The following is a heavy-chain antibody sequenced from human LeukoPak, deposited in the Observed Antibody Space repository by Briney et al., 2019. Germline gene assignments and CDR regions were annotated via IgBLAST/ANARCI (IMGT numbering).Heavy chain of an antibody. J-gene: IGHJ4*02. V-gene: IGHV3-48*03. CDR3: ARGGSYVHY. CDR2: INSGGGAI. CDR1: GFTFNSYE. D-gene: IGHD1-26*01. Sequence: QSGGSLRLSCAASGFTFNSYEMNWVRQAPGKGLEWVSYINSGGGAIYYADSVKGRFTISRDNAKNSLYLQMNSLRADDTAVYYCARGGSYVHYWGQGTLVTVSS.